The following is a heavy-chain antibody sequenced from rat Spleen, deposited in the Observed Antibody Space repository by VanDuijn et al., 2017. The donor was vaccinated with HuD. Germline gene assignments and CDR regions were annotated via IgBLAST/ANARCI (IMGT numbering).Heavy chain of an antibody. CDR2: VSSGGNT. Sequence: QVQLKESGPGLVQPSQTLSLTCTVAGFSLTSYNVHWVRQPPGKGLEWIAAVSSGGNTYYDSTLKSRLSISRDTSKSQVFLKIYSLQTEDTAIYFCTRSLPGFNSYVMDAWGQGASVTVSS. V-gene: IGHV2-6*01. CDR1: GFSLTSYN. J-gene: IGHJ4*01. D-gene: IGHD1-4*01. CDR3: TRSLPGFNSYVMDA.